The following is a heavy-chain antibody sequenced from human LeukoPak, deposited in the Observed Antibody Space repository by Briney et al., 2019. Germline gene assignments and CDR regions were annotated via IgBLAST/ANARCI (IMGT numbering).Heavy chain of an antibody. D-gene: IGHD2-8*01. CDR2: ISWNSGSI. V-gene: IGHV3-9*01. CDR1: GFTFDDYA. Sequence: GGSLRLSCAASGFTFDDYAMHWVRQAPGKGLEWVSGISWNSGSIGYADSVKGRFTISRDNAKNSLYLQMNSLRAEDTALYYCAKEVDRYCTNGVCYTTDYWGQGTLVTVSS. CDR3: AKEVDRYCTNGVCYTTDY. J-gene: IGHJ4*02.